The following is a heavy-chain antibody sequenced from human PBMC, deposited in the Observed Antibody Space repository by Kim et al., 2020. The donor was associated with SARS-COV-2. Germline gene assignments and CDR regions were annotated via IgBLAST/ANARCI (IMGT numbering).Heavy chain of an antibody. CDR1: GFIFSTFG. CDR2: IWFGEKSV. CDR3: ARAFEYSTSDAFDI. Sequence: GGSLRLSCEASGFIFSTFGMHWVRQAPCKGLAWVAVIWFGEKSVYYADYVKGRFTISRDNSKNMVDLQMNSLRDEDTALYYCARAFEYSTSDAFDIWGQGTMVTVSS. J-gene: IGHJ3*02. V-gene: IGHV3-33*01. D-gene: IGHD6-6*01.